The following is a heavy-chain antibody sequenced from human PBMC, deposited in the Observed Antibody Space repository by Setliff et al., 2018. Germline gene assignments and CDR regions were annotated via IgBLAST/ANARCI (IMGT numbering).Heavy chain of an antibody. CDR2: IIPIFGTA. CDR3: ARDDDDFYSGYPYMDV. CDR1: GYTFTVYT. Sequence: SVKVSCKVSGYTFTVYTMNWVRQAPGQGLEWMGGIIPIFGTAKYAQKFQGRVTITADQSTRTAYMELSRLTYEDTAVYYCARDDDDFYSGYPYMDVWGKGTTVTVSS. V-gene: IGHV1-69*13. J-gene: IGHJ6*03. D-gene: IGHD3-3*01.